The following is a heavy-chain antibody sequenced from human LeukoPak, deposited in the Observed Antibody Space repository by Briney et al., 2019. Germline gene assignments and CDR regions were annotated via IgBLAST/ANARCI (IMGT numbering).Heavy chain of an antibody. Sequence: GGSLRLSCAASGFTFDDYAMHWVRQAPGKGLEWVSYISSSSSTIYYADSVKGRFTTSRDNAKNSLYLQMNSLRAEDTAVYYCARAGYSSSWYFGYYYMDVWGKGTTVTVSS. J-gene: IGHJ6*03. CDR2: ISSSSSTI. V-gene: IGHV3-48*01. CDR1: GFTFDDYA. D-gene: IGHD6-13*01. CDR3: ARAGYSSSWYFGYYYMDV.